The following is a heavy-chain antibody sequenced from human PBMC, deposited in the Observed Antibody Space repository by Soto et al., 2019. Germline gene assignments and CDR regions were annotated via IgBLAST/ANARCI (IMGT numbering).Heavy chain of an antibody. Sequence: QVQLVESGGGVVQPGRSLRLSCAASGFTFSSYAMHWVRQAPGKGLEWVAVISYDGSNKYYADSVKGRFTISRDNSKNTLYLQMNSLGAEDTAVYYCATGTAAGYFDYWGQGTLVTVSS. CDR3: ATGTAAGYFDY. J-gene: IGHJ4*02. CDR1: GFTFSSYA. CDR2: ISYDGSNK. D-gene: IGHD6-13*01. V-gene: IGHV3-30-3*01.